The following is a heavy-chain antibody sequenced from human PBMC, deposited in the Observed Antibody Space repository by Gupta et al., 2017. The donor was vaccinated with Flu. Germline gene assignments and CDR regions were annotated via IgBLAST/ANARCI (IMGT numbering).Heavy chain of an antibody. V-gene: IGHV2-26*01. CDR2: IFSNDEK. CDR1: GFSLSNATMG. Sequence: HVTLKASGPVLVKPTETLTLTCTVSGFSLSNATMGVSWIRQPPGKPLEWLAHIFSNDEKAYSTSLKSRLTISKDTSKSQVVLTMTNMDPVDTATYYCARSGYSSSWYQIDYYYYGMDVWGQGTTVTVSS. D-gene: IGHD6-13*01. J-gene: IGHJ6*02. CDR3: ARSGYSSSWYQIDYYYYGMDV.